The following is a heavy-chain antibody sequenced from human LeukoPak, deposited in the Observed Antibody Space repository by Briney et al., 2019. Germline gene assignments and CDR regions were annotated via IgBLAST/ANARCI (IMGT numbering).Heavy chain of an antibody. J-gene: IGHJ4*03. CDR1: GGSFSGYY. D-gene: IGHD3-16*01. Sequence: SETLSLTCAVYGGSFSGYYWSWIRQPPGKGLEWIGEVNHSGSTNYNPSLKSRVTISVDTSKNQFSLKLSSVTAADTAVFYCASLRVPGYFDYWGQGTLVTVSS. CDR2: VNHSGST. V-gene: IGHV4-34*01. CDR3: ASLRVPGYFDY.